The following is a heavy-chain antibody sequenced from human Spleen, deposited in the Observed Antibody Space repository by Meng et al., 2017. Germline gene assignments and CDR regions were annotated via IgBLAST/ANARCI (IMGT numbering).Heavy chain of an antibody. CDR1: DFTFRGSD. J-gene: IGHJ6*02. Sequence: GESLKISCAASDFTFRGSDVHWVRQASGKGLEWVGRIGKEVKSYATEYAASVRGRFTISRDDSRNTAFLQMNSLKTEDTAVYFCARTPLYDTSGYYYGLYYYGMDVWGQGTTVTVSS. CDR2: IGKEVKSYAT. D-gene: IGHD3-22*01. CDR3: ARTPLYDTSGYYYGLYYYGMDV. V-gene: IGHV3-73*01.